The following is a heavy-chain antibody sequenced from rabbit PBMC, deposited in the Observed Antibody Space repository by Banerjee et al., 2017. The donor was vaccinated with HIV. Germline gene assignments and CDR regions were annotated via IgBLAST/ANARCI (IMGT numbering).Heavy chain of an antibody. CDR3: ARGDWWATAGGYVPDL. J-gene: IGHJ6*01. Sequence: QEQVEESGGGLVKPEGSLTLTCTTSGFSFSKNVYMCWVRQAPGKGLEWIGCIYTGSSGSTYYASWAKGRFTISKTSSTTVTLQLTSLTAADTSTYFCARGDWWATAGGYVPDLRGPGTLVTVS. D-gene: IGHD1-1*01. V-gene: IGHV1S45*01. CDR2: IYTGSSGST. CDR1: GFSFSKNVY.